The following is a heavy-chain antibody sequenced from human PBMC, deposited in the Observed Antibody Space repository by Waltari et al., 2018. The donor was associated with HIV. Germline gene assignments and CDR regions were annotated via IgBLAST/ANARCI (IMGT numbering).Heavy chain of an antibody. J-gene: IGHJ4*02. CDR2: IYYSGST. CDR1: GGSISSSSYY. D-gene: IGHD2-8*01. CDR3: ARADIVLMVYAPHFDY. V-gene: IGHV4-39*01. Sequence: QLQLQESGPGLVKPSETLSLTCTDSGGSISSSSYYWGWIRQPPGKGLEWIGSIYYSGSTYYNPSLKSRVTISVDTSKNQFSLKLSSVTAADTAVYYCARADIVLMVYAPHFDYWGQGTLVTVSS.